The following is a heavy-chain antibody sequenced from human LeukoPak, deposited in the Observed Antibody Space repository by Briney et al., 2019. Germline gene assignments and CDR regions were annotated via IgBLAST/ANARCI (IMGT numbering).Heavy chain of an antibody. CDR3: ARNAYGDYYMDV. Sequence: SETLPLTCTVSCGSISSYYWSWIRQPPGKGLEWIGYIYYSGSTNYNPSLKSRVTISVDTSKNQFSLKLSSVTAADTAVYYCARNAYGDYYMDVWGKGTTVTVSS. CDR1: CGSISSYY. V-gene: IGHV4-59*01. J-gene: IGHJ6*03. CDR2: IYYSGST. D-gene: IGHD4-17*01.